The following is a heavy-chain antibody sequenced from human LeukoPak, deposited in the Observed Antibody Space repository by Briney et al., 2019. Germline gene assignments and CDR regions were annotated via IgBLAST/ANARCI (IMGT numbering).Heavy chain of an antibody. J-gene: IGHJ5*02. Sequence: PSETLSLTCAVYGGSFSGYYWSWIRQPPGKGLEWIGEINHSGSTNYNPSLKSRVTMSVDTSKNQFSLKLSSVTAADTAVYYCARTYGSGTGPYNWFDPWGQGTLVTVSS. CDR1: GGSFSGYY. D-gene: IGHD3-10*01. CDR2: INHSGST. CDR3: ARTYGSGTGPYNWFDP. V-gene: IGHV4-34*01.